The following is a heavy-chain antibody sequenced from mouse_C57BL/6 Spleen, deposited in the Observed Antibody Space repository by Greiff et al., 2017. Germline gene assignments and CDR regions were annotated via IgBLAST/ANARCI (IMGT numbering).Heavy chain of an antibody. CDR2: INPSSGYT. V-gene: IGHV1-7*01. D-gene: IGHD3-2*02. CDR3: ARGDSSGYLYFDY. Sequence: VQLVESGAELAKPGASVKLSCKASGYTFTSYWMHWVKQRPGQGLEWIGYINPSSGYTKYNQKFKDKATLTADKSSSTAYMQLSSLTYEDSAVYYCARGDSSGYLYFDYWGQGTTLTVSS. CDR1: GYTFTSYW. J-gene: IGHJ2*01.